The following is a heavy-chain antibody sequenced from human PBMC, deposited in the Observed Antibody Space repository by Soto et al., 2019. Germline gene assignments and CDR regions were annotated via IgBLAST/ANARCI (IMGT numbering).Heavy chain of an antibody. CDR1: GFTFSSYA. CDR3: AKERASSSWYGEYYFDY. CDR2: INNNGDTT. D-gene: IGHD6-13*01. Sequence: GGSLRLSCSGTGFTFSSYAMHWVRQAPGKGLEYVSAINNNGDTTYYADSVKGRFTISRDNSKNTLYLQMNGLRAEDTAVYYCAKERASSSWYGEYYFDYWGQGTLVTGSS. J-gene: IGHJ4*02. V-gene: IGHV3-64*04.